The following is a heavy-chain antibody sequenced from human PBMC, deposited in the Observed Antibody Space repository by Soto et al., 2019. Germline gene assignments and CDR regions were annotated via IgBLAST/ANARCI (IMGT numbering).Heavy chain of an antibody. V-gene: IGHV4-31*03. CDR3: ARGGDTTKVDY. D-gene: IGHD3-16*01. CDR2: MYNSGST. Sequence: QVQLQESGPGLVKPSQTLSLTCTVSGRSISSGGYCWSWIRQHPGEGLEWIGFMYNSGSTSYNPSLKSRATISVDTSTNQFSLNLRSVTAADTAVYYCARGGDTTKVDYWGQGTLVTVSS. CDR1: GRSISSGGYC. J-gene: IGHJ4*02.